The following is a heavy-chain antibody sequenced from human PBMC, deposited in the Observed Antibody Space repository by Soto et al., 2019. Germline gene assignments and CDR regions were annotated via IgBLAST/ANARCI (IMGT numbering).Heavy chain of an antibody. CDR1: GGSISSSSFH. Sequence: PSETLSLTCTVSGGSISSSSFHWGWIRQPPGKGLEWIGSIYYSGSTYYRPSLKSRVTISVDTSKNQFSLKLSSVTAADTAVYYCARVPNPFRLKIGYEDAYDFWGQGTMVTVSS. V-gene: IGHV4-39*01. CDR3: ARVPNPFRLKIGYEDAYDF. CDR2: IYYSGST. D-gene: IGHD5-12*01. J-gene: IGHJ3*01.